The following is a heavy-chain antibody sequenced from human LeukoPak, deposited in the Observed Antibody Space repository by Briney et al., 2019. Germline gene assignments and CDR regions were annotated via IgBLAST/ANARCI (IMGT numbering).Heavy chain of an antibody. J-gene: IGHJ3*02. Sequence: PSETLSLTCTVSGGSISSYYWSWIRQPPGKGLEWIGYISYSGSTNYNPSLKSRVTISIDTSKYQFSLKLRSVTAADTAIYYCARQGYDILTGYIDAFDIWGQGTMVTVSS. D-gene: IGHD3-9*01. CDR3: ARQGYDILTGYIDAFDI. V-gene: IGHV4-59*08. CDR2: ISYSGST. CDR1: GGSISSYY.